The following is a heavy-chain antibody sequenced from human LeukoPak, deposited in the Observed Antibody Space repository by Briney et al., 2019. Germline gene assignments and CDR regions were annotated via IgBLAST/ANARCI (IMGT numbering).Heavy chain of an antibody. V-gene: IGHV3-48*04. D-gene: IGHD2-8*01. Sequence: GGSLRLSCAASGFTFSSYNMNWVRQAPGKGLEWVSSISSSGSTIYYADSVKGRFTISRDNAKNSLYLQMNSLRAEDAAVYYCARAILYLGWFDPWGQGTLVTVSS. CDR1: GFTFSSYN. J-gene: IGHJ5*02. CDR3: ARAILYLGWFDP. CDR2: ISSSGSTI.